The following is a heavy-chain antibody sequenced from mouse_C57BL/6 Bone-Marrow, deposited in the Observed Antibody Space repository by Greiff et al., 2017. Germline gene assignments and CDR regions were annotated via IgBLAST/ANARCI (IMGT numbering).Heavy chain of an antibody. CDR2: IHPNSGST. J-gene: IGHJ4*01. Sequence: QVHVKQSGAELVKPGASVKLSCKASGYTFTSYWMHWVKQRPGQGLEWIGMIHPNSGSTNYNEKFKSKATLTVDKSSSTAYMQLSSLTSEDSAVYYCARGGYYYNYAMDYWGQGTSVTVSS. V-gene: IGHV1-64*01. CDR1: GYTFTSYW. CDR3: ARGGYYYNYAMDY. D-gene: IGHD2-12*01.